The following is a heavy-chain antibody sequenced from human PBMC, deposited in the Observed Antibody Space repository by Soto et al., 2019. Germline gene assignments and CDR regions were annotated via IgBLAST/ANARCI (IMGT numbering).Heavy chain of an antibody. CDR1: GFTFSSYA. D-gene: IGHD3-22*01. Sequence: GGSLRLSCAASGFTFSSYAMHWVRQAPGKGLEWVAVISYDGSNKYYADSVKGRFTISRDNSKNTLYLQMNSLRAEDTAVYYCARGRITMIVVVIEYFDYWGQGTLVTVSS. J-gene: IGHJ4*02. V-gene: IGHV3-30-3*01. CDR2: ISYDGSNK. CDR3: ARGRITMIVVVIEYFDY.